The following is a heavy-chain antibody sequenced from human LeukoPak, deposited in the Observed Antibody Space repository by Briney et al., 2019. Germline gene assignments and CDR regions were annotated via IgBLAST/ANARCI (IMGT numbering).Heavy chain of an antibody. D-gene: IGHD3-22*01. CDR1: GSTFSSYA. J-gene: IGHJ4*02. Sequence: GGSLRLSCAASGSTFSSYAMSWVRQAPGKGLEWVSAISGSGGSTYYADSVKGRFTISRDNSKNTLYLQMNSLRAEDTAVYYCAKDTYDSSGYCHFDYWGQGTLVTVSS. V-gene: IGHV3-23*01. CDR2: ISGSGGST. CDR3: AKDTYDSSGYCHFDY.